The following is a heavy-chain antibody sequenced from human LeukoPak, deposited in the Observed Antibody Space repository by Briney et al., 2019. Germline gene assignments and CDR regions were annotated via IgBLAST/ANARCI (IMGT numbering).Heavy chain of an antibody. CDR1: GGSLSGYY. V-gene: IGHV4-34*01. CDR3: AREKGRITMVRGVRVFDH. Sequence: PSETLSLTCAVYGGSLSGYYWSWIRQPPGKGLEWIGEINHSGSTNYNPSLKSRVTISVDTSKNQFSLKLSSVTAADTAVYYCAREKGRITMVRGVRVFDHWGQGTLVTVSP. J-gene: IGHJ4*02. D-gene: IGHD3-10*01. CDR2: INHSGST.